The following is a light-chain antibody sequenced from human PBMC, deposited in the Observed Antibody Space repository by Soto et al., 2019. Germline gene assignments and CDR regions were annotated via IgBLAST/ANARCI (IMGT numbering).Light chain of an antibody. CDR3: QQYDNYPWT. CDR1: QSISAW. Sequence: DIQMTQSPSTLSASVGDRVTITCRASQSISAWLAWYQQRPGKAPKLLLYKASTLGTAVPSRFSGSGSGTEFTLIISSLQPDDSATYYFQQYDNYPWTFGQGTKV. CDR2: KAS. V-gene: IGKV1-5*03. J-gene: IGKJ1*01.